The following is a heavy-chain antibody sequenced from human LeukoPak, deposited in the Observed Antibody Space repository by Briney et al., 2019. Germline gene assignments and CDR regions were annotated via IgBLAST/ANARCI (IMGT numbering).Heavy chain of an antibody. CDR1: GGTFSSYA. J-gene: IGHJ6*02. CDR3: ARDAKDIVVVPAAKTNYYYYGMDV. D-gene: IGHD2-2*01. V-gene: IGHV1-69*13. CDR2: IIPIFGTA. Sequence: ASVKVSCKASGGTFSSYAISWLRQAPGQGLEWMGGIIPIFGTANYAQKFQGRVTITADESTSTAYMELSSLRSEDTAVYYCARDAKDIVVVPAAKTNYYYYGMDVWGQGTTVTVSS.